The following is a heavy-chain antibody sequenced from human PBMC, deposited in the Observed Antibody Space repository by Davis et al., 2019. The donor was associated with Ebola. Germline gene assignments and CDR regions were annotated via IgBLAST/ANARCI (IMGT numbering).Heavy chain of an antibody. CDR2: IGVNAVET. D-gene: IGHD1-26*01. CDR1: GFTFSGYW. Sequence: GESLKISCEVSGFTFSGYWMSWVRQAPGKGLEWVSTIGVNAVETFYADSVKGRFTISRDNSKNTLYLQMNSLRDEDTAVYFCGPTGRLTYGIDVWGQGTTVTVSS. CDR3: GPTGRLTYGIDV. V-gene: IGHV3-23*01. J-gene: IGHJ6*02.